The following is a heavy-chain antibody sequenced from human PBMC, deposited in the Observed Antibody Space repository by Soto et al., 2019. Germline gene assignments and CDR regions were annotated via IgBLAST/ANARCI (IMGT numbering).Heavy chain of an antibody. D-gene: IGHD2-21*02. CDR1: GFTFSSYG. J-gene: IGHJ4*01. CDR2: ISCDGSNK. Sequence: QVQLVESGGGVVQPGRSLRLSCAASGFTFSSYGMHWVRQAPGKGLEWVAVISCDGSNKYYADSVKGRFTISRDNSKNTRYLKMNSLRSEDTAGYYCAKDPLIFVVTAPYDCWGHRNLVALSS. CDR3: AKDPLIFVVTAPYDC. V-gene: IGHV3-30*18.